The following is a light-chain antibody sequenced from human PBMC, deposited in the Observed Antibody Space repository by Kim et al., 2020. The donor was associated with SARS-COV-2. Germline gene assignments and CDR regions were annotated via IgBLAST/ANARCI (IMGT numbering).Light chain of an antibody. CDR2: DVS. CDR1: SSDVGGYNY. V-gene: IGLV2-14*03. CDR3: SSYTSSSPWV. J-gene: IGLJ3*02. Sequence: GQSITIPCTGTSSDVGGYNYVSWYQQHPGKVPKLMIYDVSNRPSGVSNRFSGSKSGNTASLTISGLQAEDKADYYCSSYTSSSPWVFGGGTQLTVL.